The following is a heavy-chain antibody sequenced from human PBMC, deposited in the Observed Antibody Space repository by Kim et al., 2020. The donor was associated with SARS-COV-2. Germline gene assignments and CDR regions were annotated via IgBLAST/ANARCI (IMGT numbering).Heavy chain of an antibody. D-gene: IGHD1-26*01. Sequence: SLKSRVTISVDTSKNQFSLKLSSVTAADTAVYYCARDSPVGLGAIGPSDYWGQGTLVTVSS. J-gene: IGHJ4*02. CDR3: ARDSPVGLGAIGPSDY. V-gene: IGHV4-30-2*04.